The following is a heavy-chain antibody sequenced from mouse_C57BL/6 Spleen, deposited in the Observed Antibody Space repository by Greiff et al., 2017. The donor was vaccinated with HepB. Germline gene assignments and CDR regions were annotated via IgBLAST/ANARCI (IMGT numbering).Heavy chain of an antibody. CDR2: IYPRSGNT. Sequence: QVQLQQSGAELARPGASVKLSCKASGYTFTSYGISWVKQRTGQGLEWIGEIYPRSGNTYYNEKFKGKATLTADKSSSTAYMELRSLTSEDSAVYFCARSLYDYGPWFAYWGQGTLVTVSA. D-gene: IGHD2-4*01. CDR3: ARSLYDYGPWFAY. V-gene: IGHV1-81*01. CDR1: GYTFTSYG. J-gene: IGHJ3*01.